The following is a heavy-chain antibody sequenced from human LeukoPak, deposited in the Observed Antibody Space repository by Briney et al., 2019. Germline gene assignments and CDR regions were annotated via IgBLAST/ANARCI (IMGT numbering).Heavy chain of an antibody. CDR1: GFTFSSYA. J-gene: IGHJ4*02. Sequence: GGSQRLSCAASGFTFSSYAMHWVRQAPGKGLEWVAVISYDGSNKYYADSVKGRFTISRDNSKNTLYLQMNSLRAEDTAVYYCARSSGSYWIYDYWGQGTLVTVSS. V-gene: IGHV3-30*04. CDR2: ISYDGSNK. D-gene: IGHD1-26*01. CDR3: ARSSGSYWIYDY.